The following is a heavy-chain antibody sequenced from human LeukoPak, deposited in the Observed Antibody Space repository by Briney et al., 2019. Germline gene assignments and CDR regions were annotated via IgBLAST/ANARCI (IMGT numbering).Heavy chain of an antibody. CDR2: INHSGST. V-gene: IGHV4-34*01. CDR1: GGSFSGYY. Sequence: SETLSLTCAVYGGSFSGYYWSWIRQPPGKGLEWIGEINHSGSTNYNPSLKSRVTISVDTSKNQFSLKLSSVTAADTAVYYCAVRTYGDYEGAYYFDYWGQGTLVTVSS. CDR3: AVRTYGDYEGAYYFDY. D-gene: IGHD4-17*01. J-gene: IGHJ4*02.